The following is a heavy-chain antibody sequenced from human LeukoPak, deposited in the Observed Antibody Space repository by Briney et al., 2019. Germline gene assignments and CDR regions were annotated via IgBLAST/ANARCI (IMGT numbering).Heavy chain of an antibody. CDR3: ARAKWESSTTCYGA. D-gene: IGHD2-2*01. Sequence: GSVTVSCKASGYTFTGYYIHWVGQAPGQGLEWMGWINPNGDDTNYAQKFQGRVTMTSDTSISTAYMELSSLKSDDTAVYYCARAKWESSTTCYGAWGQGTLVTVSS. V-gene: IGHV1-2*02. CDR1: GYTFTGYY. CDR2: INPNGDDT. J-gene: IGHJ5*02.